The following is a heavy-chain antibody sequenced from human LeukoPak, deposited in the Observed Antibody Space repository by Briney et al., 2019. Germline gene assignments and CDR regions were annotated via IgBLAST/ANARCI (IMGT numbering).Heavy chain of an antibody. CDR2: ITGSGDTT. J-gene: IGHJ4*02. D-gene: IGHD3-9*01. CDR3: AKWGDYDILTGYYVPDF. CDR1: GFIFRNYA. V-gene: IGHV3-23*01. Sequence: GASLRLSCVASGFIFRNYAMSWVRQAPGKGLEWVSAITGSGDTTHYADSVKGRFTISRDNSKNTLYVEMNTLRAEDTAVYYCAKWGDYDILTGYYVPDFWGQGTLVTVSS.